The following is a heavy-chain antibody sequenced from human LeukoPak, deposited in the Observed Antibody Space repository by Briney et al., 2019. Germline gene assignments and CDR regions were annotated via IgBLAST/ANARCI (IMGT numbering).Heavy chain of an antibody. D-gene: IGHD3-22*01. J-gene: IGHJ4*02. CDR3: ARDVASSTYHFESSGLLDY. CDR2: IKDDGTEK. Sequence: PGGSLRLSCAASGFTFSSYWMSWVRQAPGKGLERVANIKDDGTEKHYVDSLRGRFTISRDNSKDSLYLQINSLRAEDTAVYYCARDVASSTYHFESSGLLDYWGQGTLVTVSS. CDR1: GFTFSSYW. V-gene: IGHV3-7*01.